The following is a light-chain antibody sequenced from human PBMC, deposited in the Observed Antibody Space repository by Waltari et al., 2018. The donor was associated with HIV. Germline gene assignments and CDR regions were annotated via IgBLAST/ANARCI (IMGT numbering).Light chain of an antibody. J-gene: IGKJ4*01. CDR3: QQYGSSPIT. CDR1: QNVNSNY. V-gene: IGKV3-20*01. Sequence: NVLTQSPGTLSLSPGERATLSCRASQNVNSNYLAWYQQRPGQAPRLLIYGASTRATGIPDRFSGSGSGTDCTLTISRLEPEDFAVFYCQQYGSSPITFGGGTKVEIK. CDR2: GAS.